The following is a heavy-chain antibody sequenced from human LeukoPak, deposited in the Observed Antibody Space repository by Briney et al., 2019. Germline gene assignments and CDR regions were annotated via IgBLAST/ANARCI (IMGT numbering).Heavy chain of an antibody. V-gene: IGHV3-21*01. CDR2: ISSTSTYI. Sequence: GGSLRLFCAASGFIFSRYSMNWVRHAPGKGLEWVSSISSTSTYIHYADSLKGRFTISRDNARNSLYLQINSLRVEDTAVYYCARVQRGEMATFDYWGQGTLVTVSS. CDR3: ARVQRGEMATFDY. J-gene: IGHJ4*02. CDR1: GFIFSRYS. D-gene: IGHD5-24*01.